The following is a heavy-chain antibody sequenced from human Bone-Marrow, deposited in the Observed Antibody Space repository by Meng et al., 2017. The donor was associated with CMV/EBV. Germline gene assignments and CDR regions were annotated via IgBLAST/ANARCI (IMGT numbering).Heavy chain of an antibody. D-gene: IGHD2-2*02. V-gene: IGHV1-2*02. J-gene: IGHJ6*02. CDR2: INPNSGGT. Sequence: PVKVSCKASGYSFSGNYMHWVRQAPGQGLEWMGWINPNSGGTNYAQKFQGRVTMTRDTSISTAYMELSRLRSDDTAVYYCARDSCSSTSCYIDYYYGMDVWGQGTTVTVSS. CDR3: ARDSCSSTSCYIDYYYGMDV. CDR1: GYSFSGNY.